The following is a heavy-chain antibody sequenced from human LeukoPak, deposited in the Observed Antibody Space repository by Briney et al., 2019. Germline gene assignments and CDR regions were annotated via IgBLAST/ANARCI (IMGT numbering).Heavy chain of an antibody. CDR2: SRSMTYGGTT. Sequence: GGSLRLSCTASGFTFGDYAMNWVRQAPGKGLEWVGFSRSMTYGGTTEYAASVKGRFTISRDDSKSIAYLQMNSLKTEDTAVYYCTRVGATAYYYFDYWGKGTLVTVSS. V-gene: IGHV3-49*04. CDR1: GFTFGDYA. CDR3: TRVGATAYYYFDY. J-gene: IGHJ4*02. D-gene: IGHD1-26*01.